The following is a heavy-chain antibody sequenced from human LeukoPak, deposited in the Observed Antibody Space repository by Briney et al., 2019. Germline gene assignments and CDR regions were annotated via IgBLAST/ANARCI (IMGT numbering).Heavy chain of an antibody. J-gene: IGHJ6*02. CDR3: ARDLMTRVVTETQGHYYYGMDV. D-gene: IGHD4-23*01. Sequence: ASVKVSCKASGYTFTSYGISWVRQAPGQGLEWMGWISAYNGNTNYAQKLQGRVTMTTDTSTSTAYMELRSLRSDDTAVYYCARDLMTRVVTETQGHYYYGMDVWGQGTTVTVSS. V-gene: IGHV1-18*01. CDR1: GYTFTSYG. CDR2: ISAYNGNT.